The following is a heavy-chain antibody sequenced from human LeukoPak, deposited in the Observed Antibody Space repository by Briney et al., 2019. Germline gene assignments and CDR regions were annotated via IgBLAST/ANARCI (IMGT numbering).Heavy chain of an antibody. CDR1: GATFSTFW. J-gene: IGHJ4*02. CDR2: TNPDGSRV. CDR3: ASASSHRIAAGGDY. D-gene: IGHD6-13*01. Sequence: PGGSLRLSCAVSGATFSTFWMHWVRQVPGKGPAWVSRTNPDGSRVDYADSVKGRFTISRDNARDTLYLQMNSLRAEDTAVYYCASASSHRIAAGGDYWGQGTLVTVSS. V-gene: IGHV3-74*01.